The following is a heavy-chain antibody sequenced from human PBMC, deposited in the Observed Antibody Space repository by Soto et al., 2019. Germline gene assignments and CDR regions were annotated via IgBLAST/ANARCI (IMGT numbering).Heavy chain of an antibody. CDR3: AEDGIHGVRSVSAFLLNRSSDL. V-gene: IGHV3-11*06. Sequence: GKGLEWVSYSSYGSSYTNYADSVKGRFTISRDNAKNSLFLQMNNLRTEDTAVYFRAEDGIHGVRSVSAFLLNRSSDL. D-gene: IGHD2-8*01. J-gene: IGHJ2*01. CDR2: SSYGSSYT.